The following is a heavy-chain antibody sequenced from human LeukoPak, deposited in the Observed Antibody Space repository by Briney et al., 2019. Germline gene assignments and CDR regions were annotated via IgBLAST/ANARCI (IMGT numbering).Heavy chain of an antibody. J-gene: IGHJ6*04. CDR3: AELGITMIGGV. V-gene: IGHV3-48*03. CDR1: GFTFSSYE. CDR2: ISSSGSTI. D-gene: IGHD3-10*02. Sequence: GGSLRLSCAASGFTFSSYEMNWVRQAPGKGLEWVSYISSSGSTIYYADSVKGRFTISRDNAKNSLYLQMHSLKAEDTAVYYCAELGITMIGGVWGKGTTVTISS.